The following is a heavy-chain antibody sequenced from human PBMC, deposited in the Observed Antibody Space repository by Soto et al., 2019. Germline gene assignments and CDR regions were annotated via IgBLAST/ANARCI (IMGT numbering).Heavy chain of an antibody. CDR3: ARARVYATGTLDF. Sequence: GGSLRLSCAASGFTFTSYTMNWVRQAPGKGLEWVSSISSSSDYIYYADSMKGRVTISRDNAKNSLFLDMNSLTGEDTAVYYCARARVYATGTLDFWGQGTLVTVSS. J-gene: IGHJ4*02. CDR2: ISSSSDYI. D-gene: IGHD6-13*01. V-gene: IGHV3-21*06. CDR1: GFTFTSYT.